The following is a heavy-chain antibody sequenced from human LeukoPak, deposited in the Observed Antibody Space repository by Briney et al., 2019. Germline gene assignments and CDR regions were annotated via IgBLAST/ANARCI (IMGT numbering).Heavy chain of an antibody. D-gene: IGHD2-21*01. V-gene: IGHV2-5*01. Sequence: SGPTLVNPTQTLTLTCTFSVFSLSTSGMGVGWIRQPPGKALEWLALIYWNEDKRYSPSLKSRLTITKDTSKNQMVLIMNNMDPADTATYYCARSLDPYCSGGDCYSDFDHWGQGTLVTVSS. J-gene: IGHJ4*02. CDR2: IYWNEDK. CDR3: ARSLDPYCSGGDCYSDFDH. CDR1: VFSLSTSGMG.